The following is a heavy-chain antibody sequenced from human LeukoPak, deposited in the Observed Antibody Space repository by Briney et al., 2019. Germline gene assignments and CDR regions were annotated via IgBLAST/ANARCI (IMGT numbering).Heavy chain of an antibody. CDR3: ARSPYYDILTGSRGTFDY. J-gene: IGHJ4*02. V-gene: IGHV2-5*02. CDR2: IYWDEDK. CDR1: GFSFSTSGVG. D-gene: IGHD3-9*01. Sequence: ESGPTLVNPTQTLTLTCTFSGFSFSTSGVGVGWIRQPPGKALEWLAVIYWDEDKRYRPSLKSRPTITKDTSKNQVVLTMTNMDPVDTATYYCARSPYYDILTGSRGTFDYWGRGILVTVSS.